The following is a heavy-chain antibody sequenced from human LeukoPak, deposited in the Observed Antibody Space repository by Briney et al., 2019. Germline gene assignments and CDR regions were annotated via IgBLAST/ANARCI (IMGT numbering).Heavy chain of an antibody. CDR1: GVTVSSNY. Sequence: QTGGSLRLSCAASGVTVSSNYMSWVRQAPGKGLEWVSVIYSGGSTYYADSVKGRFTISRDNSKNTLYLQMNSLRAEDTAVYYCARVSDSSGYYYGYWGQGTLVTVSS. D-gene: IGHD3-22*01. CDR3: ARVSDSSGYYYGY. J-gene: IGHJ4*02. CDR2: IYSGGST. V-gene: IGHV3-53*01.